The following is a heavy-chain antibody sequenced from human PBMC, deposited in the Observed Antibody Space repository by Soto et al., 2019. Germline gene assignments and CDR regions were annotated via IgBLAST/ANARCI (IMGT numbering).Heavy chain of an antibody. Sequence: ESGGGLVQPGGSLRLSCEAPGFTFRNYDMHWVRQGTGKGLEWVSGISAAGDPDYADSVEGRFTISRENAQNSFFLQMNSLRVGDTAVYYCARTDRDFYGLDVWGQGTTVIVSS. J-gene: IGHJ6*02. CDR1: GFTFRNYD. CDR2: ISAAGDP. CDR3: ARTDRDFYGLDV. V-gene: IGHV3-13*05.